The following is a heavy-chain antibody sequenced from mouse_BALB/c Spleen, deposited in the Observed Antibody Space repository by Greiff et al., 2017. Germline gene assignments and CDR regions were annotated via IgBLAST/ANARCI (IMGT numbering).Heavy chain of an antibody. Sequence: EVKLLESGPSLVKPSQTLSLTCSVTGDSITSCYWNWIRKFPGNKLEYMGYISYSGSTYYNPSLKSRISITRDTSKNQYYLQLNSVTTEDTATYCCGRAEVNRYDVAWFAYWGQGTLVTVSA. CDR1: GDSITSCY. CDR3: GRAEVNRYDVAWFAY. D-gene: IGHD2-14*01. CDR2: ISYSGST. V-gene: IGHV3-8*02. J-gene: IGHJ3*01.